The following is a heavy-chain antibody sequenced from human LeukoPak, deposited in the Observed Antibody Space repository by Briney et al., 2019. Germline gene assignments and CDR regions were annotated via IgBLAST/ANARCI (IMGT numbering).Heavy chain of an antibody. Sequence: GGSLRLSCAASGFSFSSYAINWVRQAPGKGLEWVSVICGSSSSTYYVDSVKGRFTISRDNSKNTLYLQMNSLRAEDTAIYYCAKGSGGSCNSATDYWGQGTLVTVSS. J-gene: IGHJ4*02. D-gene: IGHD2-15*01. V-gene: IGHV3-23*01. CDR1: GFSFSSYA. CDR3: AKGSGGSCNSATDY. CDR2: ICGSSSST.